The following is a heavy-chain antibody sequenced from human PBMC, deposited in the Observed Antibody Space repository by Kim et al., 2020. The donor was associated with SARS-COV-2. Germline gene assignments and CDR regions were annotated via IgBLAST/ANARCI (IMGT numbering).Heavy chain of an antibody. CDR3: ARQMYYYGLGGWFDS. D-gene: IGHD3-10*01. CDR1: GGSISSSSYY. V-gene: IGHV4-39*01. J-gene: IGHJ5*01. CDR2: IYYSGST. Sequence: SETLSLTCTVSGGSISSSSYYWGWIRQPPGKGLEWIGSIYYSGSTYNNPSLKSRVTISVDTSKNQFSLKLSSVTAADTAVYYCARQMYYYGLGGWFDSWGQGTLVTVSS.